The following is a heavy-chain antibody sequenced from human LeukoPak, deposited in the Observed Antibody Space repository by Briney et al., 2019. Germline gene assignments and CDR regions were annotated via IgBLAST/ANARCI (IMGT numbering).Heavy chain of an antibody. Sequence: SQTLSLTCSVSGGSISSGSYYWSWIRQPAGKGLEWIGRIYTSGSTNYNPSLKSRVTISVDTSKNQFSLKLSSVTAADTAVYYCARDGWAGTDYWGQGTLVTVSS. CDR3: ARDGWAGTDY. J-gene: IGHJ4*02. V-gene: IGHV4-61*02. CDR1: GGSISSGSYY. D-gene: IGHD6-19*01. CDR2: IYTSGST.